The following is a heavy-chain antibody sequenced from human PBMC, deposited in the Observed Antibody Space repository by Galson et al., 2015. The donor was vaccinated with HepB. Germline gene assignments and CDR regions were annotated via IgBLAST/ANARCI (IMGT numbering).Heavy chain of an antibody. D-gene: IGHD5-18*01. J-gene: IGHJ4*02. Sequence: QSGAEVKKPGESLKISCKGSGYSFTSYWIGWVRQMPGKGLEWMGIIYPGDSDTRYSPSFQGQVTISADKSISTAYLQWSSLKASDTAMYYCARRGGRARYSYGPTYYFDYWGQGTLVTVSS. CDR1: GYSFTSYW. V-gene: IGHV5-51*01. CDR3: ARRGGRARYSYGPTYYFDY. CDR2: IYPGDSDT.